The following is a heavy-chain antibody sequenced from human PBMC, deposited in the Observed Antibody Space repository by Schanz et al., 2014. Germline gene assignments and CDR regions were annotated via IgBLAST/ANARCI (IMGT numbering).Heavy chain of an antibody. CDR1: GFTFSAHA. V-gene: IGHV3-23*04. Sequence: EVLLVDSGGGLVQPGGSLRLSCGASGFTFSAHAMSWVRQAPGKGLEWVSSIGILGDTYYGDSVKGRFTISRDSLHMNDVIGGDTAVYYCARGGSNREFYTVMDVWGRGTTVTVS. J-gene: IGHJ6*02. CDR3: ARGGSNREFYTVMDV. CDR2: IGILGDT. D-gene: IGHD3-10*01.